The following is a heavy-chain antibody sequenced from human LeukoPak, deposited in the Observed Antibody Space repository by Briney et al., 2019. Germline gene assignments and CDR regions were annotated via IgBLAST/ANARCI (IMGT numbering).Heavy chain of an antibody. CDR3: SATVTTMGNVDY. CDR1: GFTFSSYA. D-gene: IGHD4-11*01. Sequence: GGSLRLSCAASGFTFSSYAMSWVRQAPGKGLEWVSAISGSGGSTYYADSVKGRLTISRDNSKNTLYLQMNSLRAEDTAVYYCSATVTTMGNVDYWGQGTLVTVFS. CDR2: ISGSGGST. J-gene: IGHJ4*02. V-gene: IGHV3-23*01.